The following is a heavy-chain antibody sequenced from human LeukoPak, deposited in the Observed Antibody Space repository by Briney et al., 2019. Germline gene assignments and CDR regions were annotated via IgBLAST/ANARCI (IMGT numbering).Heavy chain of an antibody. Sequence: AGGSLRLSCAASGFTLSNHGMHWVRQAPRKGLEWVAFIRSDSSYQYYADSVKGRFTISRDNSKNTLYLQMNSLRAEDTAVYYCAKSRWYYYDSSGYYPDYDYWGQGTLVTVSS. D-gene: IGHD3-22*01. CDR2: IRSDSSYQ. V-gene: IGHV3-30*02. J-gene: IGHJ4*02. CDR3: AKSRWYYYDSSGYYPDYDY. CDR1: GFTLSNHG.